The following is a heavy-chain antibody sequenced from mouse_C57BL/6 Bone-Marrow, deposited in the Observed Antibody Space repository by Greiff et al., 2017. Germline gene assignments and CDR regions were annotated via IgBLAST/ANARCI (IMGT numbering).Heavy chain of an antibody. CDR2: IYPGSGNT. D-gene: IGHD2-5*01. CDR1: GYSFTSYY. Sequence: QVQLQQSGPELVKPGASVKISCKASGYSFTSYYIHWVKQRPGQGLEWIGWIYPGSGNTEYNEKFKGKATLTADTSSSTAYMRLSSLTSEDSAVYYWASHSYYSNWYFDVWGTGTTVTVSS. V-gene: IGHV1-66*01. J-gene: IGHJ1*03. CDR3: ASHSYYSNWYFDV.